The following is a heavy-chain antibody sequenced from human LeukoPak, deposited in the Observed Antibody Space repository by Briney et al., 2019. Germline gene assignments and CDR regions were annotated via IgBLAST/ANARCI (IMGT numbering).Heavy chain of an antibody. CDR1: GFTFSSYW. CDR2: IKQDGSEK. D-gene: IGHD2/OR15-2a*01. V-gene: IGHV3-7*01. Sequence: GSLRLSCAASGFTFSSYWMSWVRQAPGKGLEWVANIKQDGSEKYYVDSVKGRFTISRDNAKNSLYLQMNSLRAEDTAVYYCARDDYLYPSIYGMDVWGQGTTVTVSS. J-gene: IGHJ6*02. CDR3: ARDDYLYPSIYGMDV.